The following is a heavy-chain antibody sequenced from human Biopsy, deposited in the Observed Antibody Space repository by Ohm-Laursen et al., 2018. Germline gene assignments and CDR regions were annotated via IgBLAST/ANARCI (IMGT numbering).Heavy chain of an antibody. CDR1: GGSLNFYY. CDR2: MYYSGST. Sequence: TLSLTCTVSGGSLNFYYWSWIRQPPGKGLEWIGYMYYSGSTKYSPSLKNRVIISVDTSKNQFSLNLSSVTAADTAVYYCARRGSGGRSFDHWGQGTLVTVSS. V-gene: IGHV4-59*08. CDR3: ARRGSGGRSFDH. D-gene: IGHD2-15*01. J-gene: IGHJ4*02.